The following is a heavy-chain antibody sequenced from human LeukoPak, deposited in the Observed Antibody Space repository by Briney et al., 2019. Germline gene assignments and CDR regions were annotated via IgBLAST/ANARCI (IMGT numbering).Heavy chain of an antibody. CDR3: ARGTYYYDSSGYLNY. D-gene: IGHD3-22*01. J-gene: IGHJ4*02. CDR1: GGTFSSYA. V-gene: IGHV1-69*01. Sequence: ASVKVSCKASGGTFSSYAISWVRQAPGQGLEWMGGIIPIFCTANYAQKFQGRVTITADESTSTAYMELSSLRSEDTAVYYCARGTYYYDSSGYLNYWGQGTLVTVSS. CDR2: IIPIFCTA.